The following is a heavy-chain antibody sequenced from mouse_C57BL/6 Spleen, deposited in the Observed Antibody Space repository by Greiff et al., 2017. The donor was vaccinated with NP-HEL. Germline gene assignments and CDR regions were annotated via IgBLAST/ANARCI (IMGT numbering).Heavy chain of an antibody. J-gene: IGHJ4*01. CDR1: GYTFTSYW. V-gene: IGHV1-72*01. D-gene: IGHD2-1*01. Sequence: QVQLQQSGAELVKPGASVKLSCKASGYTFTSYWMHWVKQRPGRGLEWIGRIDPNSGGTKYNEKFKSKATLTVDKPSSTAYMQLSSLTSEDSAVYYCARGFMVTTLYYYAMDYWGQGTSVTVSS. CDR3: ARGFMVTTLYYYAMDY. CDR2: IDPNSGGT.